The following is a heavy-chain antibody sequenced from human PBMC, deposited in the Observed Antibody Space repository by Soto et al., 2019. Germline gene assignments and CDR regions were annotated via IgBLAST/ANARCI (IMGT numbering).Heavy chain of an antibody. J-gene: IGHJ4*02. Sequence: QVQLVQSGAEVKKPGSSVKVSCKASGGTFSSLAISWVRQAPGQGLEWMGGLVPVFGPANYAQKFQDRVTITADKSTSTSYMELSSLRSEDTAVYYCARSPGVFDYWGQGILVTVSS. V-gene: IGHV1-69*06. CDR3: ARSPGVFDY. D-gene: IGHD3-10*01. CDR2: LVPVFGPA. CDR1: GGTFSSLA.